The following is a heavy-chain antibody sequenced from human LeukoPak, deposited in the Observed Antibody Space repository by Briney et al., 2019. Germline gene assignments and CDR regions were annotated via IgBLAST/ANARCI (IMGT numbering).Heavy chain of an antibody. Sequence: GGSLRLSCVASGFTFSSYTMTWFAQSPGKGLEWVSAISGSGSATYFADSAKGRFTISRDNSKTTLYLQMNSLRADDTAVYYCARRISGSQNDYWGQGTLVTVSS. V-gene: IGHV3-23*01. CDR3: ARRISGSQNDY. D-gene: IGHD3-10*01. CDR1: GFTFSSYT. CDR2: ISGSGSAT. J-gene: IGHJ4*02.